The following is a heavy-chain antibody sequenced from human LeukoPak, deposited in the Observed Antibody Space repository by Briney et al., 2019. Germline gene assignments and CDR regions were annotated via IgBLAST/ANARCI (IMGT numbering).Heavy chain of an antibody. D-gene: IGHD6-13*01. CDR1: GFTFSSYA. CDR3: AREQGIAAAYFDY. V-gene: IGHV3-23*01. CDR2: ISGSGGST. J-gene: IGHJ4*02. Sequence: GGSLRLSCAASGFTFSSYAMSWVRQAPGKGLEWVSAISGSGGSTYYADSVKGRFTISRDNAKNSLYLQMNSLRAEDTAVYYCAREQGIAAAYFDYWGQGTLVTVSS.